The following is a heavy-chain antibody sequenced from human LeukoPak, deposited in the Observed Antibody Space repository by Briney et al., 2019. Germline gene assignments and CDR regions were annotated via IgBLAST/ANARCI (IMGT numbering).Heavy chain of an antibody. J-gene: IGHJ3*01. D-gene: IGHD5-12*01. CDR2: VAQDGGEK. CDR3: ARDARATFDV. Sequence: PGGSLRLSCAASGFSFSNYWMSWVRQAPGRGLEWVASVAQDGGEKFYADSVMGRFTISKDNARNSLYLHMNGLRADDTALYYCARDARATFDVWGQGTMVTVSS. V-gene: IGHV3-7*01. CDR1: GFSFSNYW.